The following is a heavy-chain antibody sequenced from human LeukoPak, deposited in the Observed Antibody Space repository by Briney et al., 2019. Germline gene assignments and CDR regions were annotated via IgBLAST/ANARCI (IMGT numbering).Heavy chain of an antibody. CDR2: INPNSGGT. CDR1: GYTFTGYY. V-gene: IGHV1-2*02. Sequence: ASVKVSCKASGYTFTGYYMHWVRQAPGQGLEWMGWINPNSGGTNYAQKFQGRVTMTRDTSISTAYMELSRLRSDDTAVYYCARDEGIVGATTPFDYWGQGTLVTVSP. J-gene: IGHJ4*02. CDR3: ARDEGIVGATTPFDY. D-gene: IGHD1-26*01.